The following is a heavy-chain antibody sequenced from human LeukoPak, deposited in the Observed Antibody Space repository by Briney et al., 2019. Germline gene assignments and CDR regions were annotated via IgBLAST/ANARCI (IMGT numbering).Heavy chain of an antibody. Sequence: GGSLRLSCAASGFTFSSYGMHWVRQAPGKGLEWVAVIWYDGGNKYYADSVKGRFTISRDNSKNTLYLQMNSLRAEDTAVYYCARESPQLLWFGELFSYFDYWGQGTLVTVSS. CDR3: ARESPQLLWFGELFSYFDY. V-gene: IGHV3-33*01. D-gene: IGHD3-10*01. CDR2: IWYDGGNK. J-gene: IGHJ4*02. CDR1: GFTFSSYG.